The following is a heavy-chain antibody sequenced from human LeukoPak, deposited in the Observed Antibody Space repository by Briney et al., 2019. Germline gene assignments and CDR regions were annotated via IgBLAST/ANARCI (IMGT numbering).Heavy chain of an antibody. D-gene: IGHD2-8*01. Sequence: GGSLRLSCAASGXSFSSYWMHWVRQAPGKGLLWVSYISPDGSTTNYADSVKGRFAISRDNPKNTLYLQLNSLSAEDTAVYYCARNGVASTYDIWGQGTMVTVSS. V-gene: IGHV3-74*01. CDR3: ARNGVASTYDI. CDR1: GXSFSSYW. CDR2: ISPDGSTT. J-gene: IGHJ3*02.